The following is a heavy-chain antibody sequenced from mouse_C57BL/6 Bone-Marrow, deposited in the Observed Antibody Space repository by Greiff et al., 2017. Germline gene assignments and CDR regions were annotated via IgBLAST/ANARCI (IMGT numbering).Heavy chain of an antibody. Sequence: EVQLQQSGAELVRPGASVKLSCTASGFNIKDDYMHWVKQRPEQGLEWIGWIDPENGDTEYASKFQGKATITADTSSNTAYLQLSSLTSEDTAVYYCTTIYDGYLRNYRRFAYWGQGTLVTVSA. D-gene: IGHD2-3*01. CDR1: GFNIKDDY. V-gene: IGHV14-4*01. CDR3: TTIYDGYLRNYRRFAY. CDR2: IDPENGDT. J-gene: IGHJ3*01.